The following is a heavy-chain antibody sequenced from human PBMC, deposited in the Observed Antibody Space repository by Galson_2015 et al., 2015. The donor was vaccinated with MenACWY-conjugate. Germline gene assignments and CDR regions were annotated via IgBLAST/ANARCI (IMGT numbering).Heavy chain of an antibody. D-gene: IGHD1-14*01. J-gene: IGHJ4*02. CDR2: ISHDGGNK. CDR1: GFTFSSYS. CDR3: AKDRPEAYFDY. V-gene: IGHV3-30*14. Sequence: SLRLSCAASGFTFSSYSMHWVRQAPGKGLEWVAVISHDGGNKYYAESVKGRFTFSRDNSKNTVSLQMNNLRAEDTAVYYCAKDRPEAYFDYWGQGTLVTVSS.